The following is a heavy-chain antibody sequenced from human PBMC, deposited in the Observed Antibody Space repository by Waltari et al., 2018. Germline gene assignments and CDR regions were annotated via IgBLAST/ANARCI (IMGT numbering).Heavy chain of an antibody. V-gene: IGHV3-30*18. J-gene: IGHJ6*02. Sequence: QVQLVESGGGMVQPGRSLRLSCVASGFSFSNYGMLWVRQAPGKGLEWVAFISYDGSNEYYRDSVKGRFTISRDNSKNRLSLQMNSLTPEDTAVYHCVKWDYSGSGFSHFYPMDVWGQGTTVTVS. CDR1: GFSFSNYG. D-gene: IGHD3-10*01. CDR3: VKWDYSGSGFSHFYPMDV. CDR2: ISYDGSNE.